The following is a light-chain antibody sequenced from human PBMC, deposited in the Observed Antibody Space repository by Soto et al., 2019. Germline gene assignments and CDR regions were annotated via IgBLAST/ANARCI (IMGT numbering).Light chain of an antibody. CDR3: AAWDDSLKRPV. Sequence: QSVLTQPPSVSEAPRQRVTISSAGTSSNIGSNPVNWYQQLPGRAPKLLIYYDDMLPSGVSDRFSGSKSGTSASLAISGLQSEDEADYYCAAWDDSLKRPVFGTGTKLTVL. J-gene: IGLJ1*01. V-gene: IGLV1-36*01. CDR2: YDD. CDR1: SSNIGSNP.